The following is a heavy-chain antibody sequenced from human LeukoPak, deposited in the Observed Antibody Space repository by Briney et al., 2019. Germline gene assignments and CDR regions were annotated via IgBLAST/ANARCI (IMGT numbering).Heavy chain of an antibody. Sequence: SVKVSCKASGGTFSSYAISWVRQAPGQGLEWMGRIIPILGIANYAQKFQGRVTITADKSTSTAYMELSSLRSEDTAVYYCASDHYYDSQFDPWGQGTLATVSS. CDR3: ASDHYYDSQFDP. J-gene: IGHJ5*02. V-gene: IGHV1-69*04. D-gene: IGHD3-22*01. CDR1: GGTFSSYA. CDR2: IIPILGIA.